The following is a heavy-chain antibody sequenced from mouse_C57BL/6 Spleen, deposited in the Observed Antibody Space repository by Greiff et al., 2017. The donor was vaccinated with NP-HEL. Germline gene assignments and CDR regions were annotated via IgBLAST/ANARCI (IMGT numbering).Heavy chain of an antibody. CDR1: GFTFSDYY. D-gene: IGHD1-1*01. Sequence: EVKLVESEGGLVQPGSSMKLSCTASGFTFSDYYMAWVRQVPEKGLEWVANINYDGSSTYYLDSLKSRFIISRDNAKNILCLQMSSLKSEDTATYYCTRDGIYYYGSFRYFDVWGTGTTVTVSS. V-gene: IGHV5-16*01. CDR3: TRDGIYYYGSFRYFDV. J-gene: IGHJ1*03. CDR2: INYDGSST.